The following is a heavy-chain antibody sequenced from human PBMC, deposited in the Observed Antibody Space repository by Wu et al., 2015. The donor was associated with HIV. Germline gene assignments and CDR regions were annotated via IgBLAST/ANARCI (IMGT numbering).Heavy chain of an antibody. CDR2: IHPTSGDT. J-gene: IGHJ6*02. Sequence: QAQLVQSGAEVKKPGASVKVSCKASGYTFTAYYVHWVRQAPGQGLEWMAWIHPTSGDTNSAEKFQDRVTVTRDTSIDTAYMDLTRLISDDTAVYYCARGSLYGDFGLDGMAVWGQGTTVTVSS. CDR3: ARGSLYGDFGLDGMAV. D-gene: IGHD4-17*01. V-gene: IGHV1-2*02. CDR1: GYTFTAYY.